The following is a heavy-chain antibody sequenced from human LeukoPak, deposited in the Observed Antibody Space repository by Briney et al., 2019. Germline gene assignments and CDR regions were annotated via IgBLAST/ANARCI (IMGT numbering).Heavy chain of an antibody. CDR2: IYYSGST. CDR3: ARGRRFGELFGY. J-gene: IGHJ4*02. CDR1: GGSISSSSYY. V-gene: IGHV4-39*01. Sequence: SETLSLTCTVSGGSISSSSYYWGWIRQPPGKGLEWIGSIYYSGSTYYNPSLKSRVTISVDTSKNQFSLKLSSVTAADTAVYYCARGRRFGELFGYWGQGTLVTVSS. D-gene: IGHD3-10*01.